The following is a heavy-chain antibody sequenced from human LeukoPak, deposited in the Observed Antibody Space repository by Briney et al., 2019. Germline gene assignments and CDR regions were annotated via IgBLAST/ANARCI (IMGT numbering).Heavy chain of an antibody. D-gene: IGHD3-22*01. CDR1: GFTFSSYE. V-gene: IGHV3-48*03. J-gene: IGHJ6*03. Sequence: SGGSLRLSCAASGFTFSSYEMNWVRQAPGKGLEWVSYISSSGSTIYYADSVEGRFTISRDNAKSSLYLQMDSLRVEDTAVYYCARLRFYDNNGYSYYMDVWGKGTTVTVSS. CDR3: ARLRFYDNNGYSYYMDV. CDR2: ISSSGSTI.